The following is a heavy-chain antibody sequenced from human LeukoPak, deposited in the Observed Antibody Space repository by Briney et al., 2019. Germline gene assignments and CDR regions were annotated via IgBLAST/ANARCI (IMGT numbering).Heavy chain of an antibody. CDR1: GYSFTSYW. V-gene: IGHV5-51*01. Sequence: PGESLKISCKGSGYSFTSYWIGWVGQMPGKGLEWMEIIYPGDSDTRYSPSFQGQVTISADKSISTAYLQWSSLKASDTAMYYCARGTGTVALPFDYWGQGTLVTVSS. D-gene: IGHD6-19*01. CDR2: IYPGDSDT. J-gene: IGHJ4*02. CDR3: ARGTGTVALPFDY.